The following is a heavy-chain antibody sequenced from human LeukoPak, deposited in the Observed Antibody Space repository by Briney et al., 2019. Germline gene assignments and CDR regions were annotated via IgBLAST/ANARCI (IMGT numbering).Heavy chain of an antibody. CDR3: ARAAEPIPHFDY. J-gene: IGHJ4*02. CDR1: GYTFTSYY. D-gene: IGHD1-14*01. Sequence: ASVNVSCKASGYTFTSYYMHWVRQAPGQGLEWMGIINPSGGSTSYAQKFQGRVTMTRDTSTSTVYMELSSLRSEDTAVYYCARAAEPIPHFDYWGQGTLVTVSS. CDR2: INPSGGST. V-gene: IGHV1-46*01.